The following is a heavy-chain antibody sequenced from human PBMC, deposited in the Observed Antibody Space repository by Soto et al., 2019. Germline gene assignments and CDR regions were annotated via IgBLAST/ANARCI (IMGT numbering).Heavy chain of an antibody. V-gene: IGHV1-3*01. CDR2: INAGNGNT. CDR1: GYTFTSYA. J-gene: IGHJ4*02. D-gene: IGHD3-9*01. CDR3: ARGLQYFDWPLDY. Sequence: ASVKVSCKASGYTFTSYAMHWVRQAPGQRLEWMGWINAGNGNTKYSQKFQGRVTITRDTSASTAYMELSSLRSEDTAVYYCARGLQYFDWPLDYWGQGTLVTVSS.